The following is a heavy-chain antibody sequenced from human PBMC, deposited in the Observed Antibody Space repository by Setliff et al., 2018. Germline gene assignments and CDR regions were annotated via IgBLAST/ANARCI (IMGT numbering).Heavy chain of an antibody. CDR2: IYASGST. D-gene: IGHD1-26*01. CDR1: GGSISSDSDY. Sequence: LSLTCTVSGGSISSDSDYWSWIRQSAGKGLEWIGRIYASGSTEYNPPLGSRVTISVDTSRNQFSLQLSSVTSADTAIYYCTKGRVGLAARAGYWGQGTLVTVSS. J-gene: IGHJ4*02. CDR3: TKGRVGLAARAGY. V-gene: IGHV4-61*02.